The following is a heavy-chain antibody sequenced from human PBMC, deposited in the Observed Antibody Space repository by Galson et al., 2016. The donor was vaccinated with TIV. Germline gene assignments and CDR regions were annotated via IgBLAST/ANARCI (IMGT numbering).Heavy chain of an antibody. D-gene: IGHD4-23*01. Sequence: SLRLSCAASGFTFRNYAVHWVRQAPGKGLEWVGCISFDGGEKHYPDSAKGRLTISRDTSKNTLDLQLNSLRAEDTAVYYCARGETRFGGNAVYWGQGTVVIVSS. J-gene: IGHJ4*02. V-gene: IGHV3-30*14. CDR3: ARGETRFGGNAVY. CDR1: GFTFRNYA. CDR2: ISFDGGEK.